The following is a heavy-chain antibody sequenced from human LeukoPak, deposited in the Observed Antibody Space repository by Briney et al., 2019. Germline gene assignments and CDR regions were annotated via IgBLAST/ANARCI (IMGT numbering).Heavy chain of an antibody. CDR3: ARYYYYGMDV. CDR2: IDPSDSYT. V-gene: IGHV5-10-1*01. CDR1: GYSFSSYW. J-gene: IGHJ6*02. Sequence: GESLKISCKGSGYSFSSYWIGWVRQMPGKGLEWMGRIDPSDSYTNYSPSFQGHVTISADKSISTAYLQWSSLKASDTAMYYCARYYYYGMDVWGQGTTVTVSS.